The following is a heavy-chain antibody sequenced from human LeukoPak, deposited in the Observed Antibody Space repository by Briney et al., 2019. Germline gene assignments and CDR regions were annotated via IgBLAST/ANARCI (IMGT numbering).Heavy chain of an antibody. V-gene: IGHV3-48*03. J-gene: IGHJ4*02. D-gene: IGHD5-18*01. CDR2: ISEDGGYST. CDR3: ARLVWDTTMADGDIDS. Sequence: GGSLRLSCAASGFIFSRHQMDWARQAPGKGLEWVAYISEDGGYSTDYADFVKGRFTISRDNAKNSLYLQMNSLRAEDTAMYYCARLVWDTTMADGDIDSWGQGTLLIVSS. CDR1: GFIFSRHQ.